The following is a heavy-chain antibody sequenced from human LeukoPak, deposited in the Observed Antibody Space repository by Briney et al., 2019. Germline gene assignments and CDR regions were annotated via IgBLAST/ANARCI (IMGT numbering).Heavy chain of an antibody. CDR2: IYHSGST. CDR3: ARVLVVVPAASFDY. V-gene: IGHV4-4*02. Sequence: PSGTLSLTCAVSGGSISSSNWWSWVRQPPGKGLEWIGEIYHSGSTNYNPSLKSRVTISVDKSKNQFSLKLSSVTAADTAVYYCARVLVVVPAASFDYWGQGTLVTVSS. CDR1: GGSISSSNW. J-gene: IGHJ4*02. D-gene: IGHD2-2*01.